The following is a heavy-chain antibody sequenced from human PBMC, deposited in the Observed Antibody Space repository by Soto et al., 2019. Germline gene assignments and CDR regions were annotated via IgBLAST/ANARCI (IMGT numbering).Heavy chain of an antibody. V-gene: IGHV2-5*02. CDR2: IYWDDDK. D-gene: IGHD1-20*01. Sequence: QITLKESGPTLVKPTQTLTLTCTFSGFSLSTSGVGVGWIRQPPGKALEWLALIYWDDDKHHSPSLKSRLTITKDTSKNQVVLTMTNMDPVDTATYFCVHHYNWNFGDYWGQGTLVTVSS. J-gene: IGHJ4*02. CDR1: GFSLSTSGVG. CDR3: VHHYNWNFGDY.